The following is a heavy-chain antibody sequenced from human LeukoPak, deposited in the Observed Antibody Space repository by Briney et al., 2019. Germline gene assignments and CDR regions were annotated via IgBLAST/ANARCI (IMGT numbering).Heavy chain of an antibody. J-gene: IGHJ4*02. Sequence: PSETLSLTCVVSGGSISSTSYYWGWIRQPPGKGLEWIGSIYDSGSPHYNPSLKSRVTISLDTSKNQFSLKLSSVTAADTAVYYCARGQKWVSRYYYDSSGYYYFDYWGQGTLVTVSS. CDR2: IYDSGSP. CDR1: GGSISSTSYY. CDR3: ARGQKWVSRYYYDSSGYYYFDY. D-gene: IGHD3-22*01. V-gene: IGHV4-39*01.